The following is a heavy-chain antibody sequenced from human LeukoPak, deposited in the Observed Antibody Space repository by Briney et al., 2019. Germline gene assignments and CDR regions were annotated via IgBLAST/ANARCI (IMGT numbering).Heavy chain of an antibody. V-gene: IGHV4-59*08. D-gene: IGHD6-19*01. CDR3: ARNVGWYTHDT. Sequence: ASETLSLTCTVSGDSLSSHYWSWIRQPPGKGLEWIGYIYGSGGTHYDPSLRSRVTISEDTSKNQFSLKLTSVTAADTAVYYCARNVGWYTHDTWGQGTLVTVSS. CDR1: GDSLSSHY. J-gene: IGHJ5*02. CDR2: IYGSGGT.